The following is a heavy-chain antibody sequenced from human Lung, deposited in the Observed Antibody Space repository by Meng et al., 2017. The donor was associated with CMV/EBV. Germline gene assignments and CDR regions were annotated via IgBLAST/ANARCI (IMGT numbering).Heavy chain of an antibody. V-gene: IGHV3-21*01. J-gene: IGHJ4*02. CDR2: ISDGSGYI. Sequence: GGSLRLXXAASGFTFSNYKMNWVRQAPGKGLEWVSSISDGSGYIYYADSVKGRFTISRDNAKNSLYLHMTSLRAEDTAVYYCARCLVAGSGLGYWGQRTLVXVSS. D-gene: IGHD6-19*01. CDR3: ARCLVAGSGLGY. CDR1: GFTFSNYK.